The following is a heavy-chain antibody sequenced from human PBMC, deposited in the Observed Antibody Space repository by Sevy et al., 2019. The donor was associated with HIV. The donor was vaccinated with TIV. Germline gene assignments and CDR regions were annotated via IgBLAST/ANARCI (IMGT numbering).Heavy chain of an antibody. CDR2: INSDGSST. D-gene: IGHD3-3*01. CDR1: GFTFSSYW. CDR3: ARYDFWSGYPFDY. J-gene: IGHJ4*02. V-gene: IGHV3-74*01. Sequence: GGSLRLSCAASGFTFSSYWMHWVRHAPGKGLVWVSRINSDGSSTSYADSVKGRFTISRDNAKNTLYLQMNSLRAEDTAVYYCARYDFWSGYPFDYWGQGTLVTVS.